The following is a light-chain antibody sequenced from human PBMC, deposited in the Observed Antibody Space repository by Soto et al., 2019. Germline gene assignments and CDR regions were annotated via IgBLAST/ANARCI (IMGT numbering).Light chain of an antibody. V-gene: IGKV1-5*01. CDR1: QTISSC. Sequence: DIQMTQSPSTLSGSVGERATITCRASQTISSCLAWYQQKPGKAPKLLIYDASSLDSGVPSRFSGSGSGTEFTLTISSLQPDDFAAYYCQQHNSYPWTFGQGTKVEIK. J-gene: IGKJ1*01. CDR3: QQHNSYPWT. CDR2: DAS.